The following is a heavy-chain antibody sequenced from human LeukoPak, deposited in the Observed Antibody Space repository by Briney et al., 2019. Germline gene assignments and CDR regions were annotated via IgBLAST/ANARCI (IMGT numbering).Heavy chain of an antibody. D-gene: IGHD3-10*01. J-gene: IGHJ4*02. CDR3: AKDLHYGSADY. CDR1: GFTFSSYS. CDR2: ISSSSSNI. V-gene: IGHV3-21*01. Sequence: GGSLRLSCAASGFTFSSYSMNWVRQAPGKGLEWVSAISSSSSNIYYADSLKGRFTISRDNAKNALYLQMNSLRAEDTAVYYCAKDLHYGSADYWGQGTLVTVSS.